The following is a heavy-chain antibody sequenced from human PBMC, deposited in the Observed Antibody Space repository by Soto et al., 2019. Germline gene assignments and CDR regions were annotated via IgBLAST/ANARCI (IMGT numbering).Heavy chain of an antibody. Sequence: ASVKVSCKVSGYTLTELSMHWVRQAPGKGLEWMGGFDPEDGETIYAQKFQGRVTMTEDTSTDTAYMELSSLRSEDTAVYYCATDSLGGSGSYHSPPPSDYWGQGTLVTVSS. CDR1: GYTLTELS. J-gene: IGHJ4*02. CDR2: FDPEDGET. CDR3: ATDSLGGSGSYHSPPPSDY. D-gene: IGHD3-10*01. V-gene: IGHV1-24*01.